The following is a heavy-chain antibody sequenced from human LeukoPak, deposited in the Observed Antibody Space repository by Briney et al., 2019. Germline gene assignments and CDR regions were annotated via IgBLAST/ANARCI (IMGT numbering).Heavy chain of an antibody. CDR1: GGSISSYY. CDR3: ARDPPEDEWNSFDY. V-gene: IGHV4-59*01. D-gene: IGHD3-3*01. J-gene: IGHJ4*02. CDR2: IHYSGLT. Sequence: SETLSLTCTVSGGSISSYYWNWIRQPPGKGLEWIGFIHYSGLTVYSPSLQSRVTMSVDTSRNQFSLELRSVSAADTALYYCARDPPEDEWNSFDYWGQGTLVTVSS.